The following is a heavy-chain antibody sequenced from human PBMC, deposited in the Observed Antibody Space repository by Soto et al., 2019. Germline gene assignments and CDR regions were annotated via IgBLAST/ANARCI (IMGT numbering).Heavy chain of an antibody. CDR1: GGSISSGDYY. J-gene: IGHJ5*02. Sequence: PSETLSLTCTVSGGSISSGDYYWTWIRQPPGKGLEWIGYIYYSGSTNYNPSLKSRVTISIDTSKNQFSLKLSSVTAADTAVYYCARGLSIRGVIITYSWFEPWGQGILVTVSS. D-gene: IGHD3-10*01. CDR2: IYYSGST. CDR3: ARGLSIRGVIITYSWFEP. V-gene: IGHV4-61*08.